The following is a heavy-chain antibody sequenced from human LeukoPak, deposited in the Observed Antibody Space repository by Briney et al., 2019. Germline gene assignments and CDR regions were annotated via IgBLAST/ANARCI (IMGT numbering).Heavy chain of an antibody. CDR1: GFTFSSYW. CDR3: TRDRLGGYCSSTSCPPPTSGYYYMDV. J-gene: IGHJ6*03. D-gene: IGHD2-2*01. V-gene: IGHV3-49*04. Sequence: PGGSLRLSCAASGFTFSSYWMSWVRQAPGKGLEWVGFIRSKAYGGTTEYAASVKGRFTISRDDSKSIAYLQMNSLKTEDTAVYYCTRDRLGGYCSSTSCPPPTSGYYYMDVWGKGTTVTVSS. CDR2: IRSKAYGGTT.